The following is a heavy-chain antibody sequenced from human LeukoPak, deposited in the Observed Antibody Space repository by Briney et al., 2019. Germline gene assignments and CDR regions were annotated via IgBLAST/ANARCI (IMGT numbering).Heavy chain of an antibody. D-gene: IGHD3-10*01. CDR2: INPNSGDT. J-gene: IGHJ4*02. V-gene: IGHV1-2*02. CDR1: GYTFTDYY. Sequence: AASVKVSCKVSGYTFTDYYMHWVRQAPGQGLEWMGWINPNSGDTNYAQKFQGRVIMTRDTSINTAYMDLSRLRFDDTAVYYCAIEAHGSGSYYPDYWGQGTLVTVSS. CDR3: AIEAHGSGSYYPDY.